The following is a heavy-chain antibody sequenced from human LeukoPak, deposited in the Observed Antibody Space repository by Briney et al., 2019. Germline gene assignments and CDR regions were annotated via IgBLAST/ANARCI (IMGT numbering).Heavy chain of an antibody. J-gene: IGHJ3*02. CDR3: ARIRDGYNDAYDI. V-gene: IGHV1-46*01. CDR1: GYTFTKYY. CDR2: INPGGDNT. Sequence: ASVKVSCKASGYTFTKYYIHWVRQAPGQRPEWMGLINPGGDNTSYAQNFQGRVTMTSDTSTSTVYMELSSLRSEDTAIYYCARIRDGYNDAYDIWGQGTVVTVPS. D-gene: IGHD5-24*01.